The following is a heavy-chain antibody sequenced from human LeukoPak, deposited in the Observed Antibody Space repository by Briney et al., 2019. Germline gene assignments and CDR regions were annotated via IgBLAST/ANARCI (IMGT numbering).Heavy chain of an antibody. CDR3: ARRTYYYDSSGYKTYYFDY. CDR1: GGSLSSSNW. D-gene: IGHD3-22*01. V-gene: IGHV4-4*02. Sequence: PSGTLSLTCAVSGGSLSSSNWWSWVRQPPGKGLEWIGEIYHSGSTNYNPSLKRRVTISVDKSKNQFSLKLSSVTAADTAVYYCARRTYYYDSSGYKTYYFDYWGQGTLVTVSS. J-gene: IGHJ4*02. CDR2: IYHSGST.